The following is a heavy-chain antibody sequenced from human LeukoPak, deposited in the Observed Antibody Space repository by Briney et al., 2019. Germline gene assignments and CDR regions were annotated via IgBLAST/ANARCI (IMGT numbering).Heavy chain of an antibody. CDR1: GFTFSSYA. V-gene: IGHV3-64*01. CDR2: ISSSGGST. Sequence: PGGSLRLSCAASGFTFSSYAMHWVRQAPGKGLEYVAAISSSGGSTYYANSVKGRFTISRDNSKNTLYLQMGSLRAEDMAVYYCARGTIRGVAYKWFDPWGQGTLVTVSS. D-gene: IGHD3-10*01. J-gene: IGHJ5*02. CDR3: ARGTIRGVAYKWFDP.